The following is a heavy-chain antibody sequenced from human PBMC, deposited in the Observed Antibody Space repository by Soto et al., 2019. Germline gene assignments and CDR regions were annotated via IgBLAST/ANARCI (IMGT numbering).Heavy chain of an antibody. CDR2: IKQDGSEK. Sequence: DVQLVESGGGLVQPGGSLRLSCATSGFTFSSYWTDWVRQAPGKGLEWVANIKQDGSEKYYVDSVKGRFTISRDNAKNSLYLQMNSLSAEDTAVYYCARDDLLDYWGQGTLVTVSS. CDR1: GFTFSSYW. V-gene: IGHV3-7*01. CDR3: ARDDLLDY. J-gene: IGHJ4*02.